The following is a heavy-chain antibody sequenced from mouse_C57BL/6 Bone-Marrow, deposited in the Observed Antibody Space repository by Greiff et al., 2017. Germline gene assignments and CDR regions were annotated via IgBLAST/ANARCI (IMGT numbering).Heavy chain of an antibody. Sequence: QVQLQQPGAELVKPGASVKMSCKASGYTFTSYWITWVKQRPGQGLEWIGDIYPGSGSTNYNEKFKSKATLTVDTSSSTAYMQLSSLTSEDSAVYYCARHFYGSSLFDYWGQGTTLTVSS. CDR3: ARHFYGSSLFDY. CDR1: GYTFTSYW. CDR2: IYPGSGST. J-gene: IGHJ2*01. V-gene: IGHV1-55*01. D-gene: IGHD1-1*01.